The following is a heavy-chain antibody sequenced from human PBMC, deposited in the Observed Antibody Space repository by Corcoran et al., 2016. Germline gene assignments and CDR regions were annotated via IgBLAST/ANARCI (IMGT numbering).Heavy chain of an antibody. J-gene: IGHJ4*02. CDR1: GFTFSNYW. Sequence: EVQLVESGGALVQPGGSLRLSCAASGFTFSNYWMTWVRQTPGKGLEGVANIKQDGSEQYYVDSVKGRFTISRDNAENSLYLQMNSLRAEDTAVYYCARLGDYVDYLHWGQGTLVTVSS. D-gene: IGHD3-16*01. CDR3: ARLGDYVDYLH. CDR2: IKQDGSEQ. V-gene: IGHV3-7*03.